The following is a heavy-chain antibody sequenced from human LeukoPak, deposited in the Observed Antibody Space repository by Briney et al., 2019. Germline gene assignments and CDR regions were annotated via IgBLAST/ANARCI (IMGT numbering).Heavy chain of an antibody. CDR2: LYYSGSN. CDR1: GGSFSGYY. CDR3: ARSPRDGYNYGAFDI. D-gene: IGHD5-24*01. J-gene: IGHJ3*02. Sequence: SETLSLTCAVYGGSFSGYYWSWIRQPPGKGLEWIGYLYYSGSNNYNPSLKSRVTISIDPSKNQFSLKLSSVTAADTAVYYCARSPRDGYNYGAFDIWGQGTMVTVSS. V-gene: IGHV4-59*01.